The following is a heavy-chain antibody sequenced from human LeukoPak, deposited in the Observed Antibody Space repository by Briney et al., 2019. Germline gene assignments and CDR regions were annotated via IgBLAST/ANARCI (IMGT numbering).Heavy chain of an antibody. Sequence: GGSLRLSCAASGFPFDDYAMHWVRQAPGKGLEWVSGISWNSGSIGYADSVKGRFTISRDNAKNSLYLQMNSLRAEDTALYYCAKDAFGSYYGSGVDYSGQGTLVTVSS. CDR2: ISWNSGSI. CDR3: AKDAFGSYYGSGVDY. J-gene: IGHJ4*02. CDR1: GFPFDDYA. V-gene: IGHV3-9*01. D-gene: IGHD1-26*01.